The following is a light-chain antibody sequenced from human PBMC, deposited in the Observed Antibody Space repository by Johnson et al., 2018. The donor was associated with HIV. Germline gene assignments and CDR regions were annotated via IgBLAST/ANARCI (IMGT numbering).Light chain of an antibody. J-gene: IGLJ1*01. CDR3: GTWDSSLSGYV. V-gene: IGLV1-51*02. CDR1: SSNIGNDS. CDR2: ENN. Sequence: QSVLTQPPSVSAAPGQRVTISCSGSSSNIGNDSVSWYQQLPGTAPELLIYENNRRPSGIPDRFSGSKSGTSATLVITGLHTGDAADYFCGTWDSSLSGYVFGTGTMVTVL.